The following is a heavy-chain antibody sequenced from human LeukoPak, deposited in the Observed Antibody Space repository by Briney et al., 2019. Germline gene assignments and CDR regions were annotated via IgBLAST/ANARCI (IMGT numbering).Heavy chain of an antibody. CDR1: GGSFSGYY. J-gene: IGHJ4*02. CDR3: ARTDIITGSTGFDY. CDR2: INHSGST. Sequence: SETLSLTCAVYGGSFSGYYWSWIRQPPGKGLEWNGEINHSGSTNYNPSLKSRVTISVDTSKNQFSLKLSSVTAADTAVYYCARTDIITGSTGFDYWGQGTLVTVSS. D-gene: IGHD1-7*01. V-gene: IGHV4-34*01.